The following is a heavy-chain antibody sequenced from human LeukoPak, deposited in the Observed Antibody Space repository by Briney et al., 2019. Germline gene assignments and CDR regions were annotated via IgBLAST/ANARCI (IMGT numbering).Heavy chain of an antibody. CDR3: AKEGWDV. Sequence: GESLRLSCAASGFTFSSSVMSWVRQAPGKGLEWVSTITGRGDSTYYADSVEGRFTISRDNSRNTLYLQMSSLRAEDTAVYYCAKEGWDVWGQGTTVTVSS. V-gene: IGHV3-23*01. CDR1: GFTFSSSV. J-gene: IGHJ6*02. CDR2: ITGRGDST.